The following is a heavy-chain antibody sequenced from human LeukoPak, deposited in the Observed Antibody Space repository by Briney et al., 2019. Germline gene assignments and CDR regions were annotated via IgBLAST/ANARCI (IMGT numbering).Heavy chain of an antibody. CDR1: GFTFSRHW. V-gene: IGHV3-23*01. CDR3: AKEVEWGIQLSDYYLDV. J-gene: IGHJ6*03. D-gene: IGHD5-18*01. Sequence: PGGSLRLSCATSGFTFSRHWMTWVRQAPGKVQEGVSAFSGSGGSTFYADSVKGRFTISRDNSKNTLYLKMNSLRAEDTAGYYCAKEVEWGIQLSDYYLDVWGKGTTVTVSS. CDR2: FSGSGGST.